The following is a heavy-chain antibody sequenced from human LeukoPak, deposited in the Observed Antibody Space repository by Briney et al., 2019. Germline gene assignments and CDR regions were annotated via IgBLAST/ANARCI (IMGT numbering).Heavy chain of an antibody. Sequence: SVKVSCKASGGTFSSYAISWVRQAPGQGLEWMGGLIPIFGTANYAQKFQGRVTITADESTSTAYMELSSLRSEDTAVYYCARVPYSSGWTNYYYYGMDVWGKATTVTVSS. CDR1: GGTFSSYA. D-gene: IGHD6-19*01. CDR2: LIPIFGTA. CDR3: ARVPYSSGWTNYYYYGMDV. J-gene: IGHJ6*04. V-gene: IGHV1-69*13.